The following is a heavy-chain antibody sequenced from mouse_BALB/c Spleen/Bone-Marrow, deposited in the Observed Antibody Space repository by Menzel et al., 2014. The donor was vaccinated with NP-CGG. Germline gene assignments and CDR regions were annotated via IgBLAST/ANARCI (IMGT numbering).Heavy chain of an antibody. CDR1: GFTFSDFY. D-gene: IGHD2-10*01. V-gene: IGHV7-1*02. CDR3: ARVPLLSRYAMDY. J-gene: IGHJ4*01. Sequence: EVKLVESGGGLVQPGGSLRLSRATSGFTFSDFYMGWVRQPPGKRLEWIAASRNKANDYTTEYSASVKGRFIVSRDTSQSILYLQMNALRAEDTAIYYCARVPLLSRYAMDYWGQGTSVTVSS. CDR2: SRNKANDYTT.